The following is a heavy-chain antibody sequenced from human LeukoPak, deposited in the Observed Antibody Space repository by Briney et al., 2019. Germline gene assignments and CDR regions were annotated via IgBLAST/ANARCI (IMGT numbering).Heavy chain of an antibody. CDR2: IYHSGST. D-gene: IGHD3-3*01. Sequence: TLSLTCTVSGGSISSGGYYWSWIRQPPRKGLEWIGYIYHSGSTYYNPSLKSRVTILVDRSKNQFSLKLSSVTAADTALYYCAGSGYWAFDIWGQGTMVTVSS. J-gene: IGHJ3*02. V-gene: IGHV4-30-2*01. CDR3: AGSGYWAFDI. CDR1: GGSISSGGYY.